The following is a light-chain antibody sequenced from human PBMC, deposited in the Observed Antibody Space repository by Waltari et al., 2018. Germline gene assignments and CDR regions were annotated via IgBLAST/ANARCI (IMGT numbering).Light chain of an antibody. Sequence: ETVVTQSPATLSVSPGERATLSCRTSPSIGFNLAWYQQQPGQAPRLLIYHASTRATGIPARFSGSGSETEFTLTISGLQSEDFAVYYCQQYNRWPPGTFGQGTKVEI. CDR3: QQYNRWPPGT. CDR2: HAS. V-gene: IGKV3-15*01. J-gene: IGKJ1*01. CDR1: PSIGFN.